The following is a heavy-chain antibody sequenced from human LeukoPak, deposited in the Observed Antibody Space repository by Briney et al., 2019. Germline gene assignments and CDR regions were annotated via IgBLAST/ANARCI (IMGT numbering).Heavy chain of an antibody. Sequence: GGSLRLSCAASGFAFSSYWMTWVRQAPGKSLEWVANIKPDGRGKNYVDSVKGRFTISRANAKNSLYPQMRGQRVEDAAVYYCSSQPAVLDLDCWGQGALVTVSS. D-gene: IGHD2/OR15-2a*01. V-gene: IGHV3-7*01. CDR3: SSQPAVLDLDC. CDR1: GFAFSSYW. CDR2: IKPDGRGK. J-gene: IGHJ4*02.